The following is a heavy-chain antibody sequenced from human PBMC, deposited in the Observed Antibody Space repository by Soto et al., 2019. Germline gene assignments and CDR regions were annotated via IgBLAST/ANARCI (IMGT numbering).Heavy chain of an antibody. CDR1: GYTFSSYG. CDR2: ISAYNGNT. D-gene: IGHD1-26*01. CDR3: ARTLPPIDY. Sequence: QVQLVQSGAEVKKPGASVKVSCKASGYTFSSYGISWVRQAPGQGLEWMGWISAYNGNTNHAQKLPXXXNXXTDTSPSTAYMELRSLRSDDTAVYYCARTLPPIDYWGQGTLVTVSS. J-gene: IGHJ4*02. V-gene: IGHV1-18*01.